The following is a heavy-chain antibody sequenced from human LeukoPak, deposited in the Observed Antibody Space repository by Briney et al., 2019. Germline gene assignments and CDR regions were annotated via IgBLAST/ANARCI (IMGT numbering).Heavy chain of an antibody. Sequence: ASVKVSCKASGYTFTSYGISWVRQAPSQGLEWMGWISAYNGNTTSAPNLQARVTIPTDTSTSTAYRELRSLRSDDTAVYYCARESVAGTVGYRGQGTLVTVSS. D-gene: IGHD6-19*01. CDR3: ARESVAGTVGY. J-gene: IGHJ4*02. V-gene: IGHV1-18*01. CDR2: ISAYNGNT. CDR1: GYTFTSYG.